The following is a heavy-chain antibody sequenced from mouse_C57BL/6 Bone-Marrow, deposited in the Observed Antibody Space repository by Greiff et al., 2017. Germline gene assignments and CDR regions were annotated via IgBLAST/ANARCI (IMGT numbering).Heavy chain of an antibody. D-gene: IGHD1-1*01. CDR3: ARDYYGSSFWFAY. V-gene: IGHV1-69*01. Sequence: QVQLQQPGAELVMPGASVKLSCKASGYTFTSYWMHWVKQRPGQGLEWIGEIDPSDSYTNYNQKFKGKSTLTVDKSSSTAYMQLSSLTSEDSAVDYGARDYYGSSFWFAYWGQGTLVTVSA. CDR1: GYTFTSYW. J-gene: IGHJ3*01. CDR2: IDPSDSYT.